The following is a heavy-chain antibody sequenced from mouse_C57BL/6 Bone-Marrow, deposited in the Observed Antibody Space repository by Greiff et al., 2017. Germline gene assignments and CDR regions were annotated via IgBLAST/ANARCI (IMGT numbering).Heavy chain of an antibody. Sequence: EVKLQESGGDLVKPGGSLKLSCAASGFTFSSYGMSWVRQTPDKRLEWVATISSGGSYTYYPDSVKGRFTLSRDNAKNPLYLQMSSLKSEDTAMYYCARGSSDYWGQGTTLTVSS. J-gene: IGHJ2*01. CDR3: ARGSSDY. D-gene: IGHD1-1*01. V-gene: IGHV5-6*01. CDR2: ISSGGSYT. CDR1: GFTFSSYG.